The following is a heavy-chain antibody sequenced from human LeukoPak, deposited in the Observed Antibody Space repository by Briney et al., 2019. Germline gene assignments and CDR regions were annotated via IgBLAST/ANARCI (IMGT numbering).Heavy chain of an antibody. D-gene: IGHD3-10*01. CDR3: ARRASGTQHFDN. CDR2: IYHSGST. V-gene: IGHV4-39*01. J-gene: IGHJ4*02. CDR1: GGSISRRFYY. Sequence: SDTLSLTCSDSGGSISRRFYYSGWVRQPPWKGLEWIGSIYHSGSTYYNPSLKSRVTISVDTSQNQFSLKLSSVTAADTAVYFCARRASGTQHFDNWGQGTLVTVSS.